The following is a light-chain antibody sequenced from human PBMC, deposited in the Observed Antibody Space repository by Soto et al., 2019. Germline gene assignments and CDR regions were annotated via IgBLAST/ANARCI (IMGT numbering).Light chain of an antibody. Sequence: QSALTQPPSASGSPGQSVTISCTGTSNDVGGFRYVSWYQQHPGKAPKLMIYEVSKRPSGVPDRFSGPKSGNTASLTVSGLQAEDEADYFCSSYAGSHVVFGGGTKLTVL. J-gene: IGLJ2*01. V-gene: IGLV2-8*01. CDR3: SSYAGSHVV. CDR2: EVS. CDR1: SNDVGGFRY.